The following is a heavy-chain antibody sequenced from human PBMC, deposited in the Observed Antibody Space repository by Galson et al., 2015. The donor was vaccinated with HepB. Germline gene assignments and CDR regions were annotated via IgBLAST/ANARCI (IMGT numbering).Heavy chain of an antibody. CDR3: ARVKRGEWYSFYYYGMDV. D-gene: IGHD3-10*01. CDR1: GFTLSRYT. J-gene: IGHJ6*02. CDR2: ISTNGATI. V-gene: IGHV3-48*04. Sequence: SLRLSCAASGFTLSRYTMNWVRQAPGKELQWISYISTNGATIHYADSVKGRFTIARDNAKNSLYLQMNSLRAEDTAVYYCARVKRGEWYSFYYYGMDVWGRGTTVTVSS.